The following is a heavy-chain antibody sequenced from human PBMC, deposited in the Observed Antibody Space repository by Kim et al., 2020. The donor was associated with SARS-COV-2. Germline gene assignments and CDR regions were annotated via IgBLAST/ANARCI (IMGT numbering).Heavy chain of an antibody. CDR2: TYYRSKWYN. Sequence: SQTLSLTCAISGDSVSSNSAAWNWIRQSPSRGLEWLGRTYYRSKWYNDYAVSVKSRITINPDTSKNQFSLQLNSVTPEDTAVYYCAREAYSSGWPGRYYFDYWGQGTLVTVSS. J-gene: IGHJ4*02. CDR1: GDSVSSNSAA. D-gene: IGHD6-19*01. V-gene: IGHV6-1*01. CDR3: AREAYSSGWPGRYYFDY.